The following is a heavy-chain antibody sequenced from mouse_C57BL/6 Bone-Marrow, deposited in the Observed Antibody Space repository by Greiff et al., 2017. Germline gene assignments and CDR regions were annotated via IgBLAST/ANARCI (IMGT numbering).Heavy chain of an antibody. CDR3: ARSGMVTNYFDY. Sequence: VQLQQSGAELVKPGASVKISCKASGYAFSSYWMNWVKQRPGKGLEWIGQIYPGDGDTNYNGKFKGKATLTADKSSSTAYMQLSSLTSEDSAVXFCARSGMVTNYFDYWGQGTTLTVSS. CDR1: GYAFSSYW. J-gene: IGHJ2*01. V-gene: IGHV1-80*01. D-gene: IGHD2-2*01. CDR2: IYPGDGDT.